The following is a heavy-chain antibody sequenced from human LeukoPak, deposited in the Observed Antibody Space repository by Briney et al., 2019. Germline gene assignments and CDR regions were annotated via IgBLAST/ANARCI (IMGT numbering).Heavy chain of an antibody. D-gene: IGHD5-24*01. CDR2: INPNSGGT. J-gene: IGHJ4*02. CDR3: ARVGRWLQLSMGY. Sequence: ASVKVSCKVSGYTFTGYYMHWVRQAPGQGLEWMGRINPNSGGTNYAQKFQGRVTMTRDTSISTAYMELSRLRSDDTAVYYCARVGRWLQLSMGYWGQGTLVTVSS. V-gene: IGHV1-2*06. CDR1: GYTFTGYY.